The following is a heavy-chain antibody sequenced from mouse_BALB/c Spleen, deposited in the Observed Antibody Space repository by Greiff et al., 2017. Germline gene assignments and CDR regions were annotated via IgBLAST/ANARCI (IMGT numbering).Heavy chain of an antibody. CDR3: ARWGRVIAMDY. D-gene: IGHD1-1*01. Sequence: EVKVVESGGGLVQPGGSRKLSCAASGFTFSSFGMHWVRQAPEKGLEWVAYISSGSSTIYYADTVKGRFTISRDNPKNTLFLQMTSLRSEDTAMYYCARWGRVIAMDYWGQGTSVTVSS. J-gene: IGHJ4*01. V-gene: IGHV5-17*02. CDR2: ISSGSSTI. CDR1: GFTFSSFG.